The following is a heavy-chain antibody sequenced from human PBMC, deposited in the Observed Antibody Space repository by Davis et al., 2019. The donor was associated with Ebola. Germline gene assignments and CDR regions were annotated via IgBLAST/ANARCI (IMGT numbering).Heavy chain of an antibody. CDR3: AREGAMEGGDGMDV. J-gene: IGHJ6*02. CDR1: GFTFSSYA. V-gene: IGHV3-23*01. D-gene: IGHD5-18*01. Sequence: GESLKISCAASGFTFSSYAMSWVRQAPGKGLEWVSAISGSGGSTYYADSVKGRFTISRDNSKNTLYLQMNSLRAEDTAVYYCAREGAMEGGDGMDVWGQGTTVIFSS. CDR2: ISGSGGST.